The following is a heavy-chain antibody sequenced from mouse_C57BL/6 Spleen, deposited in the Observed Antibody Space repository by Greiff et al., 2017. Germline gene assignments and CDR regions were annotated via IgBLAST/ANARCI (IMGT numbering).Heavy chain of an antibody. J-gene: IGHJ4*01. CDR2: IDPETGGT. V-gene: IGHV1-15*01. D-gene: IGHD1-1*01. CDR3: TIYYGSSYRYAMDY. Sequence: QVQLQQSGAELVRPGASVTLSCKASGYTFTDYEMHWVKQTPVHGLEWIGAIDPETGGTAYNQKFKGKAILTADKSSITAYMELRSLTSEDSSVYYCTIYYGSSYRYAMDYWGQGTSVTVSS. CDR1: GYTFTDYE.